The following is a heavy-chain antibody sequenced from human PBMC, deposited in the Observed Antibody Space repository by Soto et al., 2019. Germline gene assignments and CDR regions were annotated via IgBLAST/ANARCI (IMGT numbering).Heavy chain of an antibody. CDR1: GGSISSGDYY. V-gene: IGHV4-30-4*01. J-gene: IGHJ5*02. CDR3: ARGVELTMVRGQWFDP. D-gene: IGHD3-10*01. Sequence: SETLSLTCTVSGGSISSGDYYWSWIRQPPGKGLEWIGYIYYSGSTYYNPSLKSRVTISVDTSKNQFSLKLSSVTAADTAVYYCARGVELTMVRGQWFDPWGQGTLVTAPQ. CDR2: IYYSGST.